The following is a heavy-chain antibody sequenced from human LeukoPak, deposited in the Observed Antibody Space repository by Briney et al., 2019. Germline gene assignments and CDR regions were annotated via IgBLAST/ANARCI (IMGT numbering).Heavy chain of an antibody. CDR3: ARHVPGYDILTGYLSLSFDY. D-gene: IGHD3-9*01. J-gene: IGHJ4*02. CDR2: IDPSDSYT. V-gene: IGHV5-10-1*01. CDR1: GYSFTSYW. Sequence: GESLKISCKGSGYSFTSYWISWVRQMPGKGLEWMGRIDPSDSYTNYSPSFQGHVTISADKSISTAYLQWSSLKASDTAMYYCARHVPGYDILTGYLSLSFDYWGQGTLVTVSS.